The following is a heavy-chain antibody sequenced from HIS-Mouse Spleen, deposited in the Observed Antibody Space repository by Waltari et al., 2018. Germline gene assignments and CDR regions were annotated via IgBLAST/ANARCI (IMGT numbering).Heavy chain of an antibody. D-gene: IGHD6-13*01. J-gene: IGHJ2*01. Sequence: QLQLQESGPGLVKPSETLSLTCTVSGGSISSSSYYWGWIRQPPGKGLEWIGRIYYSGSTYDNPSLKGRGTISVDTSKNQFSLKLSSVTAADTAVYYCAREIPYSSSWYDWYFDLWGRGTLVTVSS. CDR3: AREIPYSSSWYDWYFDL. CDR1: GGSISSSSYY. V-gene: IGHV4-39*07. CDR2: IYYSGST.